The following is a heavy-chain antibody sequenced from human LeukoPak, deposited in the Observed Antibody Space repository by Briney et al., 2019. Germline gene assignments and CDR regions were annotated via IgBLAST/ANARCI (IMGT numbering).Heavy chain of an antibody. V-gene: IGHV4-59*01. D-gene: IGHD5-24*01. CDR1: GGSISSYY. J-gene: IGHJ6*03. CDR2: IFYSGST. CDR3: ARGGGLGRGYNQRGYYYYYMDV. Sequence: KPSETLSLTCTVSGGSISSYYWNWIRQPPGKGLEWIGYIFYSGSTSYNPSLKSRVTISGDTSKIQFSLKMTSVTAADTAVYYCARGGGLGRGYNQRGYYYYYMDVWGNGTMVTVSS.